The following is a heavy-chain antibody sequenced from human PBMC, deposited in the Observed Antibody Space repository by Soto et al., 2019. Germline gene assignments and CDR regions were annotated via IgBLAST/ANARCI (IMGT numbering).Heavy chain of an antibody. D-gene: IGHD1-26*01. CDR3: ARSSGTSYIWFDP. V-gene: IGHV1-18*01. CDR2: ISAYNGNT. J-gene: IGHJ5*02. CDR1: GYTFTSYG. Sequence: QVQLVQSGAEVKKPGASVKVSCKASGYTFTSYGISWVRQAPGQGLEWMGWISAYNGNTNYAQKLPGRVTMTTDTSTSTADMEVRSLRSDDTAVYYCARSSGTSYIWFDPWGQGTLVTVSS.